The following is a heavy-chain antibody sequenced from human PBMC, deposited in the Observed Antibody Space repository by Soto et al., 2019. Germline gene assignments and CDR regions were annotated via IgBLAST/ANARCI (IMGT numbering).Heavy chain of an antibody. J-gene: IGHJ3*02. V-gene: IGHV3-23*01. CDR3: TSEYYYDGTTYYRAFGM. CDR1: GFTLSTYD. D-gene: IGHD3-22*01. CDR2: IGGSGSST. Sequence: EVQLLESGGGLVQPGGSLRLSCTASGFTLSTYDMSWVRQAPGMGLEWVSGIGGSGSSTYYAASVKGRFTISRDKSKNTLYLEMNSLRVEDTAVYYCTSEYYYDGTTYYRAFGMWGEGTMVSVSS.